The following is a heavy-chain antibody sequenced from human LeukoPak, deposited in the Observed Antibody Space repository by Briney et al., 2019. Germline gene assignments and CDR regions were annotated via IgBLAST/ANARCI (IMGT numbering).Heavy chain of an antibody. J-gene: IGHJ4*02. Sequence: GESLKISCKGSGYSFTSYWVSWVRQMPGKGLEWMGRIDPSDSYTNYSPSFQGHVTISADKSISTAYLQWSSLKASDTAMYYCARRCSSSSCPFEYWGQGTLVTVSS. D-gene: IGHD2-2*01. V-gene: IGHV5-10-1*01. CDR3: ARRCSSSSCPFEY. CDR2: IDPSDSYT. CDR1: GYSFTSYW.